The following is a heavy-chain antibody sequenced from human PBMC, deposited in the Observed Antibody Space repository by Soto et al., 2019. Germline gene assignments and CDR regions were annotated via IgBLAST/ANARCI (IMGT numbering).Heavy chain of an antibody. D-gene: IGHD2-15*01. Sequence: ASVKVSCKASGYTFTGYYMHWVRQAPGQGLEWMGWINPNSGGTNYAQKFQGWVTRTRETSISTAYMELSRLRSDDPAVYYCARDLGARTGYCSGGSCYNHFDYWGQGTLVTVSS. CDR3: ARDLGARTGYCSGGSCYNHFDY. J-gene: IGHJ4*02. CDR1: GYTFTGYY. CDR2: INPNSGGT. V-gene: IGHV1-2*04.